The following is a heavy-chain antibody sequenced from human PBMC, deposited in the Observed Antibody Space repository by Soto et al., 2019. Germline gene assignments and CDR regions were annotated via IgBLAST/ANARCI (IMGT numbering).Heavy chain of an antibody. CDR3: ASDYFDSTYYYYGMDV. J-gene: IGHJ6*02. Sequence: SVKVSCKASGGTFSSYAISWVRQAPGQGLEWMGGIIPIFGTANYAQKFQGRVTITADESTSTAYMELSSLRSEDTAVYYCASDYFDSTYYYYGMDVWGQGTTVTVSS. CDR1: GGTFSSYA. V-gene: IGHV1-69*13. D-gene: IGHD3-9*01. CDR2: IIPIFGTA.